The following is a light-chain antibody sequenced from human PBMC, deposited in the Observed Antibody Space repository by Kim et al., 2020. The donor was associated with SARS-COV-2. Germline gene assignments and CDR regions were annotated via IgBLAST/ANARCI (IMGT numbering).Light chain of an antibody. J-gene: IGKJ5*01. CDR1: QSVSSY. CDR3: PQRSNWLIT. CDR2: DTS. V-gene: IGKV3-11*01. Sequence: EIVLTQSPATLSLSPGERATLSCRASQSVSSYLAWYQHKPGQAPRLLIYDTSNRAAGIPARFSGSGSGTDFTLTISSLEPEDFVVYYCPQRSNWLITFGQGTPLDI.